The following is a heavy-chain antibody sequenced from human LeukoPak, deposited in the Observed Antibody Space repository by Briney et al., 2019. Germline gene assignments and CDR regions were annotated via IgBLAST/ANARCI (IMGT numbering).Heavy chain of an antibody. CDR2: ISSSGNTI. CDR3: AELGITMIGGV. J-gene: IGHJ6*04. CDR1: GFTFSSYE. D-gene: IGHD3-10*02. Sequence: PGGSPRLSCAASGFTFSSYEMNWVRQAPGKGLEWVSYISSSGNTIYYADSVKGRFTISRDNAKNSLYLQMNSLRAEDTAVYYCAELGITMIGGVWGKGTTVTISS. V-gene: IGHV3-48*03.